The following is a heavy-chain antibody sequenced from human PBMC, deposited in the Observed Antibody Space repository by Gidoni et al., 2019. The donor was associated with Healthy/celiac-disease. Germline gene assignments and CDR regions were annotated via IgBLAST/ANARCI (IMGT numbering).Heavy chain of an antibody. D-gene: IGHD6-19*01. CDR1: GFTFSNAW. CDR2: IKSKTDGGTT. V-gene: IGHV3-15*01. CDR3: TSIISSGWSPYPYYYYGMDV. Sequence: EVQLVESGGGLVKPGGSLRLSCAASGFTFSNAWMSWVRQAPGTGLEWVGRIKSKTDGGTTDYAAPVKGRFTISRDDSKNTLYLQMNSLKTEDTAVYYCTSIISSGWSPYPYYYYGMDVWGQGTTVTVSS. J-gene: IGHJ6*02.